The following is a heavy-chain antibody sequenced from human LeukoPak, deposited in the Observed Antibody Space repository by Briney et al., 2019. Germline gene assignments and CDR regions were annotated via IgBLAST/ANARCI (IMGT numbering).Heavy chain of an antibody. Sequence: GGSLRLSCAASGFTFSSYAMSWVRRAPGKGLEGVSAISGSGGSTYYADPVKGRFTISRDNYKNTLYLQMNSLRAEDTAVYYCAKDTLRYYDSSGDWGQGTLVTVSS. V-gene: IGHV3-23*01. CDR1: GFTFSSYA. D-gene: IGHD3-22*01. J-gene: IGHJ4*02. CDR2: ISGSGGST. CDR3: AKDTLRYYDSSGD.